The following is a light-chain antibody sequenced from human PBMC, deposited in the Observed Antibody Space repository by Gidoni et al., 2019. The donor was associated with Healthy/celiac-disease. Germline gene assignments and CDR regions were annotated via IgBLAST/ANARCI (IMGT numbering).Light chain of an antibody. V-gene: IGKV1-5*03. CDR3: QQYNSYHLT. CDR2: KAS. J-gene: IGKJ4*01. Sequence: DIKMTQSPSTLSASVGDRVTITCRASQSISSWLAWYQQKPGKAPKLLIYKASSLESGVPSVFSGSGSGTEFTLTISSLQPDDFATYYCQQYNSYHLTFGGGTKVEIK. CDR1: QSISSW.